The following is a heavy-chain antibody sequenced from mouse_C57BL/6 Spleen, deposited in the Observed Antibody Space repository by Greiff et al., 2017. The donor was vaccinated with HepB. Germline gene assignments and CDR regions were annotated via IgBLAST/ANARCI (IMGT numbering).Heavy chain of an antibody. CDR1: GFTFSSYA. J-gene: IGHJ1*03. V-gene: IGHV5-4*01. CDR3: ARDRGLLRGDCDV. CDR2: ISDGGSYT. Sequence: DVHLVESGGGLVKPGGSLKLSCAASGFTFSSYAMSWVRQTPEKRLVWVATISDGGSYTYYPDNVKGRFTLSRDNAKNNLYLQMSHLKSEDTAMYYCARDRGLLRGDCDVWGTGTTVTVSS. D-gene: IGHD1-1*01.